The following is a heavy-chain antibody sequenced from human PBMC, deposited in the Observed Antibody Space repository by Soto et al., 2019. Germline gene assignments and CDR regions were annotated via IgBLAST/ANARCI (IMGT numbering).Heavy chain of an antibody. J-gene: IGHJ6*02. CDR3: ARDNITIFGVDYYYYGMDV. CDR2: IYYSGSS. V-gene: IGHV4-30-4*08. CDR1: GGSISSCDYY. Sequence: PSETLSLTCTVSGGSISSCDYYWSWIRQPQGKGREWIGYIYYSGSSYYNPTIKNRVPITVDTTKNQMSLKLSSVTAADTAVYYCARDNITIFGVDYYYYGMDVWGQGTTVTVSS. D-gene: IGHD3-3*01.